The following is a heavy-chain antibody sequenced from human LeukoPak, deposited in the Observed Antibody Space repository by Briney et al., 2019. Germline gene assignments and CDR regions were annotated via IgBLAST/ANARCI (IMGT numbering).Heavy chain of an antibody. CDR1: GFTFSSYA. CDR2: ISYDGSNK. J-gene: IGHJ5*02. Sequence: PGGSLRLSCAASGFTFSSYAMHWVRQAPGKGLEWVAVISYDGSNKYYADSVKGRFPISRDNSKNTLYLQMNSLRAEDTAVYYCARDGSIVGATTWFDPWGQGTLVTVSS. CDR3: ARDGSIVGATTWFDP. D-gene: IGHD1-26*01. V-gene: IGHV3-30-3*01.